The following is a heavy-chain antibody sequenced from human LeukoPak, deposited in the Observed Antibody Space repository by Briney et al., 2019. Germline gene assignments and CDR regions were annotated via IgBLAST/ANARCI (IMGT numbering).Heavy chain of an antibody. D-gene: IGHD3-16*01. V-gene: IGHV5-51*01. CDR1: GYSFTKFW. CDR2: IDPADSDT. CDR3: ARPGQLGEYTPYYFDF. J-gene: IGHJ4*02. Sequence: GESLKISCKGSGYSFTKFWIGWARQMPGKGLEWMGIIDPADSDTRYSPSFQGQVTISADKSISTAYLQWSSLKASDTAMYYCARPGQLGEYTPYYFDFWGQGTLVTVSS.